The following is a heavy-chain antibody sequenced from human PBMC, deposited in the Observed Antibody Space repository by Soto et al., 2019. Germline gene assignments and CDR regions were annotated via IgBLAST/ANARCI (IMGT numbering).Heavy chain of an antibody. Sequence: GGSLRLSCKASRFSFSSYGMHWIRQAPGKGLEWLAIIWNDGSNEYYADSVKGRFTISRDNSKNTLYLQLNNLRAEDTAVYFCARDQTDSGGYSEYWGQGTLVTVSS. CDR1: RFSFSSYG. CDR2: IWNDGSNE. V-gene: IGHV3-33*01. CDR3: ARDQTDSGGYSEY. D-gene: IGHD3-22*01. J-gene: IGHJ4*02.